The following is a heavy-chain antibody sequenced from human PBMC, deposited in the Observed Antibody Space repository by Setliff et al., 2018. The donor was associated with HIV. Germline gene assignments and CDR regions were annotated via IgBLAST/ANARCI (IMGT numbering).Heavy chain of an antibody. CDR1: GGSLSTSSFY. CDR2: IYFSGST. Sequence: ATLSLTCTVSGGSLSTSSFYWGWIRQPPGKGLQWIGSIYFSGSTYYNPSLKSRVTISVDTSKNQFSLKLRSVTAADTGIYYCARHRSYGDYDPNWFDPWGQGTLVTVSS. J-gene: IGHJ5*02. CDR3: ARHRSYGDYDPNWFDP. V-gene: IGHV4-39*01. D-gene: IGHD4-17*01.